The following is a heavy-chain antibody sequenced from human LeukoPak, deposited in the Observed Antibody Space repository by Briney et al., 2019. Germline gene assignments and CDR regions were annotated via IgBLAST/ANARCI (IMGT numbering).Heavy chain of an antibody. CDR2: IKQDGSEK. J-gene: IGHJ6*02. Sequence: GGSLRLSCAASGFTFSSYWMSWVRQAPGKGLEWVANIKQDGSEKYYVDSVKGRFTISRDNAKNSLYLQMNSLRAEDTAVYYCTRDGTVVRGLPRRARTFYGMDVWGQGTTVTVSS. CDR3: TRDGTVVRGLPRRARTFYGMDV. D-gene: IGHD3-10*01. V-gene: IGHV3-7*01. CDR1: GFTFSSYW.